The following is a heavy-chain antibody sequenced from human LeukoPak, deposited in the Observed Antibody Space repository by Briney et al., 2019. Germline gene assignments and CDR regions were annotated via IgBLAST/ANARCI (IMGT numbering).Heavy chain of an antibody. CDR3: ARVISSYSSGWDDAFDI. V-gene: IGHV1-3*01. D-gene: IGHD6-19*01. J-gene: IGHJ3*02. CDR1: GYTFTSYA. Sequence: GASVKVSCKASGYTFTSYAMHWVGQAPGQRLEWMGWINAGNGNTKYSQEFQGRGTITRDTSASTAYMELSRLRSDDTAVYYCARVISSYSSGWDDAFDIWGQGTMVTVSS. CDR2: INAGNGNT.